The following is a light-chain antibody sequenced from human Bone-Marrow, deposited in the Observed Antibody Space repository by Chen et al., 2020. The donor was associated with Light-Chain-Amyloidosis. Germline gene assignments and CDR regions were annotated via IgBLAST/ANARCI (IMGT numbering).Light chain of an antibody. CDR3: SSFTSSSSYV. V-gene: IGLV2-14*01. CDR2: AGS. Sequence: SALPHPASVSGSPGQSLTLPCTRTHGAVGTCRYFSWYQHHPGKAPKVMIYAGSNRPSGVSNRFSGSKSGNTASLTSSGLQAEDEADYYCSSFTSSSSYVFGPGTKVTVL. CDR1: HGAVGTCRY. J-gene: IGLJ1*01.